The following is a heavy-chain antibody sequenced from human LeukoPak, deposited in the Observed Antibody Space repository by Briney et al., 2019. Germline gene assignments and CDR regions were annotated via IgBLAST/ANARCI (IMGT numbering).Heavy chain of an antibody. J-gene: IGHJ3*02. CDR3: ARDVFSLGSGRYVGGAFDI. D-gene: IGHD1-26*01. CDR2: ISSSSTYM. Sequence: PGGSLRLSCAASTFTFSSYAMSWVRQAPGKGLEWVSSISSSSTYMYYVDSVKGRFTISRDNAKNSLYLQVNSLRAEDTAVYYCARDVFSLGSGRYVGGAFDIWGQGTMVTVSS. V-gene: IGHV3-21*01. CDR1: TFTFSSYA.